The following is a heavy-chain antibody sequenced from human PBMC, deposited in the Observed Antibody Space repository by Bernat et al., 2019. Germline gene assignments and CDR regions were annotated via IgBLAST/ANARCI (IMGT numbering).Heavy chain of an antibody. CDR3: AREYYDSSGYFSGMIDY. Sequence: QVQLQESGPGLVKPSETLSLTCTVSGGSISSHYWSWIRQPPGKGLEWIWYISYSGNTNYNPSLKSRLTISLDTSRNQFSLKLTSVTAADTAIYYCAREYYDSSGYFSGMIDYWGQGTLVTVSS. CDR2: ISYSGNT. CDR1: GGSISSHY. V-gene: IGHV4-59*11. J-gene: IGHJ4*02. D-gene: IGHD3-22*01.